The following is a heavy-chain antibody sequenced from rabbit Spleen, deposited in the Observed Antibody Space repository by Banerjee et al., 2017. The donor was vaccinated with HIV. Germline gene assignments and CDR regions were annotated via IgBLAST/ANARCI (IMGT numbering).Heavy chain of an antibody. V-gene: IGHV1S45*01. CDR2: IDAGSSGFT. Sequence: QEQLEESGGDLVKPGGTLTLTCKASGVSFSGDSYMCWVRQAPGKGLEWVVCIDAGSSGFTYFASWAKGRFTISKTSSTTVTLQMTSLTAADTATYFCARDTASSFSSYGMDLWGQGTLVTVS. CDR1: GVSFSGDSY. D-gene: IGHD8-1*01. J-gene: IGHJ6*01. CDR3: ARDTASSFSSYGMDL.